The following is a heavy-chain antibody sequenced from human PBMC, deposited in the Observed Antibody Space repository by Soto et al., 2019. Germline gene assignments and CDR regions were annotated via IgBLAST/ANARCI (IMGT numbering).Heavy chain of an antibody. CDR2: IDWDDDK. J-gene: IGHJ6*02. D-gene: IGHD6-13*01. CDR1: GFSLSTSGMC. CDR3: ALLIAAAGTWYYYYGMDV. Sequence: SGPTLVNPTQTLTLTCTFSGFSLSTSGMCVSWIRQPPGKALEWLALIDWDDDKYYSTSLKTRLTISKDTSKNQMVLTMTNMDPVDTATYYCALLIAAAGTWYYYYGMDVWGQGTTVTVSS. V-gene: IGHV2-70*01.